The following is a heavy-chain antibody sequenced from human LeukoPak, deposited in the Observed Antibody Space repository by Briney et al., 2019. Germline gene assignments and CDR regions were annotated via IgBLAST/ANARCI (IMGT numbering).Heavy chain of an antibody. D-gene: IGHD3-22*01. CDR3: ARDYYYDRGYYYYMDA. CDR1: GGSISSYY. V-gene: IGHV4-4*07. J-gene: IGHJ6*03. CDR2: IYTSGST. Sequence: SETLSLACTVSGGSISSYYWSWIRQPAGKGLEWIGRIYTSGSTNYNPSLKSRVTMSVDTSKNQFSLKLSSVTAADTAVYYCARDYYYDRGYYYYMDAWGKGTTVAVSS.